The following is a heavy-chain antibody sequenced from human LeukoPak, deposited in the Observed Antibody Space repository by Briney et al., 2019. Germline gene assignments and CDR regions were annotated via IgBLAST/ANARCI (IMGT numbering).Heavy chain of an antibody. CDR1: GYTLTELS. CDR2: FDPEDGET. V-gene: IGHV1-24*01. J-gene: IGHJ5*02. CDR3: ATYYGSGSYNWFDP. D-gene: IGHD3-10*01. Sequence: ASVKVSCKVSGYTLTELSMHWVRQAPGKGLEWMGGFDPEDGETIYAQKSQGRVTMTEDTSTDTAYMELSSLRSEDTAVYYCATYYGSGSYNWFDPWGQGTLVTVSS.